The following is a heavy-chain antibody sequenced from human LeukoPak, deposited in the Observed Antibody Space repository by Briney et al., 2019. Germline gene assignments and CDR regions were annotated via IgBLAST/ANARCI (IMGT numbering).Heavy chain of an antibody. J-gene: IGHJ4*02. CDR1: GYSFTSYW. CDR3: ARLEMVRRSPSTSANN. V-gene: IGHV5-51*01. CDR2: IYPGDSDT. D-gene: IGHD3-10*01. Sequence: GESLKISCKGSGYSFTSYWISWVRQMPGKDVEWMGIIYPGDSDTRYSPSFQGQVTISADKSISTAYLQWSSLKASDTAMYYCARLEMVRRSPSTSANNWGQGTLVTVSS.